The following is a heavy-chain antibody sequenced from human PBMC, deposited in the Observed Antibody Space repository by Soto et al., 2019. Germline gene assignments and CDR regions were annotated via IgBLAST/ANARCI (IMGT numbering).Heavy chain of an antibody. D-gene: IGHD5-12*01. Sequence: QLQLQESGSGLVKPSQTLSLTCAVSGGSISSGGYSWSWIRQPPGKCLEWIGYLYHSGSTSYHPSLKISFSLSLSTSKTQSSRLVSSVPGADRAVYDCAAGGGLPRYCWCHGTLVTVSS. V-gene: IGHV4-30-2*01. J-gene: IGHJ4*01. CDR2: LYHSGST. CDR3: AAGGGLPRYC. CDR1: GGSISSGGYS.